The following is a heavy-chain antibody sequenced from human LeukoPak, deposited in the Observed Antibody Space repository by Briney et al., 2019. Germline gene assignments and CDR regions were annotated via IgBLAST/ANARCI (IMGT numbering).Heavy chain of an antibody. Sequence: ASVKVSCKASGYTFTSYGISWVRQAPGQGLEWMGWINPNSGGTNYAQKFQGRVTMTRDTSISTAYMELSRLRSDDTAVYYCARVRVRYFDWLSPTIRNWFDPWGQGTLVTVSS. J-gene: IGHJ5*02. CDR3: ARVRVRYFDWLSPTIRNWFDP. CDR2: INPNSGGT. CDR1: GYTFTSYG. D-gene: IGHD3-9*01. V-gene: IGHV1-2*02.